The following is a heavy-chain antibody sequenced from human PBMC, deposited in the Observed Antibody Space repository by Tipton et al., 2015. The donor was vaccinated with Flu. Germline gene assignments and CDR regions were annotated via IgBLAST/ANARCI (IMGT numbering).Heavy chain of an antibody. CDR1: GGSISSYY. J-gene: IGHJ1*01. Sequence: GLVKPSETLSLTCTVSGGSISSYYWSWIRQPPGKGLEWIGYIYYSGSANYNPSLKSRVTISVDTSKNQFSLELSSVTAADTAVYYCARYGTYDGSRYFQHWGQGTLVTVSS. V-gene: IGHV4-59*01. CDR3: ARYGTYDGSRYFQH. D-gene: IGHD1-26*01. CDR2: IYYSGSA.